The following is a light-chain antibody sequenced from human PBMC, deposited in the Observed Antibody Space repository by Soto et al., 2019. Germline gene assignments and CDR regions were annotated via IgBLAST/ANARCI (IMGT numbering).Light chain of an antibody. J-gene: IGLJ1*01. CDR2: GND. CDR1: SSNIGSNT. CDR3: AIWDDSLNGFYV. Sequence: QSVLTQPPSASGTPGQRVTISCSGSSSNIGSNTVNWYQQLPGAAPKLLIYGNDQRPSGVSDRFSGSRSATSASLAISGLQPEDEADYYCAIWDDSLNGFYVFGIGTKVTVL. V-gene: IGLV1-44*01.